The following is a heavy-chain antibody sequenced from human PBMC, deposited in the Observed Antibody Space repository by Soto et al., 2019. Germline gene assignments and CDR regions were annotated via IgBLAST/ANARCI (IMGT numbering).Heavy chain of an antibody. CDR1: GGTFSSYT. CDR2: IIPILGIA. J-gene: IGHJ6*02. D-gene: IGHD4-17*01. V-gene: IGHV1-69*04. CDR3: ARDEGREGPTTVTTYYYYGMDV. Sequence: SVKVSCKASGGTFSSYTISWVRQAPGQGLEWMGRIIPILGIANYAQKFQGRVTITADKSTSTAYMELSSLRSEDTAVYYCARDEGREGPTTVTTYYYYGMDVWG.